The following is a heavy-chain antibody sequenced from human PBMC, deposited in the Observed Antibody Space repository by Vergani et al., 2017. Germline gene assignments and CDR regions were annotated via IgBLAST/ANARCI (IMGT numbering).Heavy chain of an antibody. V-gene: IGHV3-21*01. CDR3: ARVETPGYSNSYYYYYYMDV. D-gene: IGHD6-13*01. J-gene: IGHJ6*03. Sequence: EVQLVESGGGLVKPGGSLRLSCAASGFTFSSYSMNWVRQAPGKGLEWVSSISSSSSYIHYADSVKGRFTISRDNAKNSLYLQMNSLRAEDTAVYYCARVETPGYSNSYYYYYYMDVWGKGTTVTVSS. CDR1: GFTFSSYS. CDR2: ISSSSSYI.